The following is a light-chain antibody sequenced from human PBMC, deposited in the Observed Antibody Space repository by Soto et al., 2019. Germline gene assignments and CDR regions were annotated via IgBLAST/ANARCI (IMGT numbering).Light chain of an antibody. J-gene: IGKJ3*01. CDR1: QSVRSNN. V-gene: IGKV3-20*01. Sequence: EIVLTQSPGTLSLSPGERATLSCRASQSVRSNNLAWYPQKPGQAPRLLIFGASTRATGIPDRFSGSGSGTDFTLTISRLEPEEFAVYCCQRYGASPPTFGPGTNGDLK. CDR2: GAS. CDR3: QRYGASPPT.